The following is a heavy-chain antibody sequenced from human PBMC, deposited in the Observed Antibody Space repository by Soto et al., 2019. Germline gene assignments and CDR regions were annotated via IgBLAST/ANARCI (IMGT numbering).Heavy chain of an antibody. CDR2: INHSGST. V-gene: IGHV4-34*01. CDR3: ARSRTVTTRDY. J-gene: IGHJ4*01. Sequence: SETLSLTCTVYGGSFSGYYWSWIRQPPGKGLEWIGEINHSGSTNYNPSLKSRVTISVDTSKNQFSLNLSSVTAADTAVYYCARSRTVTTRDYWGHGTLVTVSS. CDR1: GGSFSGYY. D-gene: IGHD4-17*01.